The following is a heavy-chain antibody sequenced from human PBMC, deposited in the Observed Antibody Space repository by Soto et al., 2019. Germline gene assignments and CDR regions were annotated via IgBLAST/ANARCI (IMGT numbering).Heavy chain of an antibody. V-gene: IGHV4-34*01. CDR1: GGSVSSSSNYY. CDR2: MSHSGGT. D-gene: IGHD1-1*01. Sequence: QVQLQQWGAGLLKPSETLSLTCAVYGGSVSSSSNYYWSWIRQPPGKGLEWIGEMSHSGGTHFNPSLKNRVTISVDTSKNQFSLKMSSVTAADTALYYCARVERGTATTVVDAFDIWGPGTMVTVSS. J-gene: IGHJ3*02. CDR3: ARVERGTATTVVDAFDI.